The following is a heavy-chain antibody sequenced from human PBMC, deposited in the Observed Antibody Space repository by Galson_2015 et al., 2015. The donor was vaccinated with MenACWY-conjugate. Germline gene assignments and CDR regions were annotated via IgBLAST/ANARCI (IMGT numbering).Heavy chain of an antibody. J-gene: IGHJ4*02. CDR3: FSSGYQPGHY. CDR1: GFPFSIYN. V-gene: IGHV3-48*04. D-gene: IGHD3-22*01. Sequence: SLRLSCAASGFPFSIYNMNWVRQAPGKGLEYLSFIGFRSDTSDPNSVKGRFTISRDNAKNSVFLQMNSLRVEDTAVYYCFSSGYQPGHYWGQGTLVPVSS. CDR2: IGFRSDT.